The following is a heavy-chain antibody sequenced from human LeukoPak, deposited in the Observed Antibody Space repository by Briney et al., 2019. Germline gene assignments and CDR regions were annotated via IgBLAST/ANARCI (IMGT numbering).Heavy chain of an antibody. CDR1: GGTFSSYA. CDR2: IIPIFGTA. CDR3: ARETHYGGSASGAFQH. Sequence: SVKVSCKASGGTFSSYAISWVRQAPGQGLEWMGGIIPIFGTANYAQKFQGRVTITADESTSTAYMELSSLRSEDTAVYYCARETHYGGSASGAFQHWGQGTLVTVSS. J-gene: IGHJ1*01. V-gene: IGHV1-69*13. D-gene: IGHD3-10*01.